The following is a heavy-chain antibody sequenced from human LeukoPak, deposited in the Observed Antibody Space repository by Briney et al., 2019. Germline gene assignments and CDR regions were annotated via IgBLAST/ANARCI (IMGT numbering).Heavy chain of an antibody. Sequence: PGGSLRLSCEASGFTFNSYWMTWVRQAPGKGLEWVANIKQDGSEKYYVDSVKGRFTISRDNAKNSVFLQMNSLRVEDTAVYYYARSGQVWFWNYFDYWGQGTQVTVSS. J-gene: IGHJ4*02. CDR3: ARSGQVWFWNYFDY. CDR1: GFTFNSYW. CDR2: IKQDGSEK. D-gene: IGHD3-3*01. V-gene: IGHV3-7*05.